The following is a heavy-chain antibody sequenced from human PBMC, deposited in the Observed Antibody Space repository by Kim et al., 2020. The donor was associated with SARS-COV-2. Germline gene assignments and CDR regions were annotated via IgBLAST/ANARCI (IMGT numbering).Heavy chain of an antibody. J-gene: IGHJ4*02. CDR1: GYTFTSYG. Sequence: ASVKVSCKASGYTFTSYGISWVRQAPGQGLEWMGWISAYNGNTNYAQKLQGRVTMTTDTSTSTAYMELRSLRSDDTAVYYCASILLSDRPPIAMAFDYWGQGTLVTVSS. V-gene: IGHV1-18*04. CDR2: ISAYNGNT. D-gene: IGHD5-18*01. CDR3: ASILLSDRPPIAMAFDY.